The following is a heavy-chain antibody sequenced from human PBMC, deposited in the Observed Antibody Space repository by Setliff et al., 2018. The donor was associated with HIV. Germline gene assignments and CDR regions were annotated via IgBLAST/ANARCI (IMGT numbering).Heavy chain of an antibody. CDR1: GLIFSSYW. V-gene: IGHV3-7*03. D-gene: IGHD3-10*01. J-gene: IGHJ4*02. CDR3: ASGALLPTIDY. CDR2: IKQDGSEK. Sequence: GGSLRLSCAASGLIFSSYWMSWVRQAPGKGLEWVANIKQDGSEKYYMDSVKGRFTISRDIAKSSLYLQLDSLSVEDTAVYYCASGALLPTIDYWGRGTLVTVSS.